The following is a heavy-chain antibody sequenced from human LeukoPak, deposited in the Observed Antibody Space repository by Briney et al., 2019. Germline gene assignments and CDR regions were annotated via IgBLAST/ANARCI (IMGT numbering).Heavy chain of an antibody. D-gene: IGHD3-22*01. CDR1: GFTFDDYA. Sequence: GGSLRLSCAASGFTFDDYAMHWVRQAPGKGLEWVSLISGDGGSTYYADSVKGRFTISRDNSKNSLYLQMNSLRTEDTALYYCAKGNRRWWLLLLDAFDIWGQGTMVTASS. CDR3: AKGNRRWWLLLLDAFDI. CDR2: ISGDGGST. J-gene: IGHJ3*02. V-gene: IGHV3-43*02.